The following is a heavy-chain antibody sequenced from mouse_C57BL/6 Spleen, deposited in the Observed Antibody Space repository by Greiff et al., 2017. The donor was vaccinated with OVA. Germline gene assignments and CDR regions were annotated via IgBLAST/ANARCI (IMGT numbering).Heavy chain of an antibody. J-gene: IGHJ4*01. CDR2: ISSGSSTI. CDR1: GFTFSDYG. Sequence: EVTLVESGGGLVKPGGSLKLSCAASGFTFSDYGMHWVRQAPEKGLEWVAYISSGSSTIYYADTVKGRFTISRDNAKNTLFLQMTSLRSEDTAMYYCARLNWDVGNAMDYWGQGTSVTVSS. D-gene: IGHD4-1*01. V-gene: IGHV5-17*01. CDR3: ARLNWDVGNAMDY.